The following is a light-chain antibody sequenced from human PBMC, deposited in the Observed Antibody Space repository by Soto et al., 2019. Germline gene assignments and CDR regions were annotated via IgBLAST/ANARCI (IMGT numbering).Light chain of an antibody. V-gene: IGKV1-5*03. Sequence: DIQMTQSPSTLSASVGDRVTITCRASQSISTWLAWYQQKPGKAPKLLIYKASSLEGGVPPRFSGSGSGTEFNITVSSLQPDDFATYYCQQYNTDTLTFGGGTKVDIK. CDR3: QQYNTDTLT. J-gene: IGKJ4*01. CDR2: KAS. CDR1: QSISTW.